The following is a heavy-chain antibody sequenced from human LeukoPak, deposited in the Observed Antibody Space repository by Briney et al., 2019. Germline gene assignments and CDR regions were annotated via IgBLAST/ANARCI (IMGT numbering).Heavy chain of an antibody. D-gene: IGHD3-16*01. CDR3: ARRWVYDKRAFDA. Sequence: SETLSLTCTVSGGSISSYYWSWIRQPPGKGLEWIGYIYYTGTTDSNPSLKSRVTISLDTSQNQFSLNLSSVTAADTAVYYCARRWVYDKRAFDAWGQGTMVTVSS. J-gene: IGHJ3*01. CDR2: IYYTGTT. CDR1: GGSISSYY. V-gene: IGHV4-59*08.